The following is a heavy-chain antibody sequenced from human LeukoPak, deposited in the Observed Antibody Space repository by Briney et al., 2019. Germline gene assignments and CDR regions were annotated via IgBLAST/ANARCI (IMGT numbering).Heavy chain of an antibody. CDR1: GGSISSHY. CDR3: ATIKRGSIFGYFDF. CDR2: LFDSVNT. D-gene: IGHD5-18*01. V-gene: IGHV4-59*11. Sequence: SETLSLTCTVSGGSISSHYWSWIRQPPGKGLEWIAYLFDSVNTKDNPSLQSRLTLSADTSKNQFSPRLSSVTAADTAVYYCATIKRGSIFGYFDFWGQGIKVTVSS. J-gene: IGHJ4*02.